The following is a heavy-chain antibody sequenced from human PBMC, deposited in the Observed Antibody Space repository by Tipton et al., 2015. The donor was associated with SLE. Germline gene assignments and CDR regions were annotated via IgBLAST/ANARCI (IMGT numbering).Heavy chain of an antibody. CDR3: ARDRDYGDYVDY. Sequence: GSLRLSCAASGFTFSSYWMHLVRQAPGKGLVWVSRINSDGSSTSYADSVKGRFTISRDNAKNTLYLQMNSLRAEDTVVYYCARDRDYGDYVDYWGQGTLVTVSS. V-gene: IGHV3-74*01. CDR2: INSDGSST. J-gene: IGHJ4*02. D-gene: IGHD4-17*01. CDR1: GFTFSSYW.